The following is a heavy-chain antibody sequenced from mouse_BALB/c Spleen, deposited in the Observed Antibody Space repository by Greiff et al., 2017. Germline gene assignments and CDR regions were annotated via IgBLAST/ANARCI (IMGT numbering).Heavy chain of an antibody. CDR3: ARHDGYYAMDYMDY. V-gene: IGHV5-12-2*01. CDR2: ISNGGGST. Sequence: EVKLMESGGGLVQPGGSLKLSCAASGFTFSSYTMSWVRQTPEKRLEWVAYISNGGGSTYYPDTVKGRFTISRDNAKNTLYLQMSSLKSEDTAMYYCARHDGYYAMDYMDYWGQGTSVTVSS. D-gene: IGHD2-3*01. CDR1: GFTFSSYT. J-gene: IGHJ4*01.